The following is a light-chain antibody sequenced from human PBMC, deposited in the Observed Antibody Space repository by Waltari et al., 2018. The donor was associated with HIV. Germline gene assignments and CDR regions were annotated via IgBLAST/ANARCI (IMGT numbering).Light chain of an antibody. CDR2: KAS. CDR1: QSISEW. CDR3: QQFNYSPT. V-gene: IGKV1-5*03. J-gene: IGKJ1*01. Sequence: DIQMTQSPSTLSASVGDRVTITCRASQSISEWVAWYPQRPGEAPKLLIYKASTLKSGVPSRFSGSGSGTEFTLTISCLQPEDFATYYCQQFNYSPTFGQGTTVEI.